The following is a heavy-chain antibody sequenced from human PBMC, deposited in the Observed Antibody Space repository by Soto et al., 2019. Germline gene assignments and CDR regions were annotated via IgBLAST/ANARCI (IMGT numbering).Heavy chain of an antibody. CDR2: IDPEDGET. D-gene: IGHD1-7*01. J-gene: IGHJ6*02. Sequence: GASVKVSCKVPGYTHTELSMHWERQAPVKGLEWMGGIDPEDGETIYAQKFQSRVTMTEHTSTDTAYMELSSMRSEDTAVNYCATGAYNWHYGRGLVLYYNCMDVWRQASTVTVS. CDR1: GYTHTELS. V-gene: IGHV1-24*01. CDR3: ATGAYNWHYGRGLVLYYNCMDV.